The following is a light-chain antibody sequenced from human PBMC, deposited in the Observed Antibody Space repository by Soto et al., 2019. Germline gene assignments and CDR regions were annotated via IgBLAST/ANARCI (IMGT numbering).Light chain of an antibody. CDR2: DAS. J-gene: IGKJ5*01. Sequence: EIVVTQSPATLSVSPGERATLSCRASQSVSSHLAWFQQRPGQAPRLLIYDASNRATGIPARFSGRGSGTDFTLTISSLEPEDFAVYYCQQRSSAITFGQGTRLEIK. CDR3: QQRSSAIT. V-gene: IGKV3-11*01. CDR1: QSVSSH.